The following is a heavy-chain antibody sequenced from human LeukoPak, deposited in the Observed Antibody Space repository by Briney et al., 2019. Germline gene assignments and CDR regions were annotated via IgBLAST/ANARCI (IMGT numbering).Heavy chain of an antibody. CDR1: GFSFNSDW. V-gene: IGHV3-7*03. CDR3: ARDGPYSTSSTHPP. D-gene: IGHD6-6*01. CDR2: IKHDESEK. J-gene: IGHJ5*02. Sequence: PGGSLRLSCAVSGFSFNSDWMDWVRQAPGKGLEWVANIKHDESEKNYLDSVKGRFTISRDNAKNSLYLQMDSLRAEDTAVYYCARDGPYSTSSTHPPWGQGTLVTVSS.